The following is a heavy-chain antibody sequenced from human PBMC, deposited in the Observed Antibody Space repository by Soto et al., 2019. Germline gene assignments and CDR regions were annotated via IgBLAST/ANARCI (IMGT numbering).Heavy chain of an antibody. J-gene: IGHJ5*02. Sequence: EVQLLASGGGLVQPGGSLRLSCTASGFTFSDSWMTWVRQAPGKGLEWVARIKPDESEKKYADSVKGRFSISRDNAKNSMYLPMDSLRGEDTSVYYCVRGGSNYASWGQGTLVTVSS. D-gene: IGHD4-4*01. CDR1: GFTFSDSW. CDR2: IKPDESEK. V-gene: IGHV3-7*01. CDR3: VRGGSNYAS.